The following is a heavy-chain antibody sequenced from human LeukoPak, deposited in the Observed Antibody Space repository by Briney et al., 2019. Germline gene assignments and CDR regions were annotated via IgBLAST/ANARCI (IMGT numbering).Heavy chain of an antibody. V-gene: IGHV4-39*01. Sequence: SESLSLTCTVSGGSISSSSYYWGWIRQPPGKGLEWLGSIYYSGSTYYNPSLKSRVTISVDTSKNQFSLKLSSVTAADTAVYYCARRRIEWELLGGPFDYWGQGTLVTVSS. D-gene: IGHD1-26*01. CDR3: ARRRIEWELLGGPFDY. J-gene: IGHJ4*02. CDR1: GGSISSSSYY. CDR2: IYYSGST.